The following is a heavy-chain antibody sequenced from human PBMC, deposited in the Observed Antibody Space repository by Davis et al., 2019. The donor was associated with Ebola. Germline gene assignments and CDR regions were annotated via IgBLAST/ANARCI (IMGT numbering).Heavy chain of an antibody. CDR1: GFTFSSYW. J-gene: IGHJ4*02. V-gene: IGHV3-7*03. Sequence: GESLKISCAASGFTFSSYWMSWVRQAPGKGLEWVANIKQDGSEKYYVDSVKGRFTISRDNAKNSLYLQMNSLRAEDTAVYYCVKTQSSTHFDCWGQGTLVTVSS. CDR2: IKQDGSEK. CDR3: VKTQSSTHFDC. D-gene: IGHD6-13*01.